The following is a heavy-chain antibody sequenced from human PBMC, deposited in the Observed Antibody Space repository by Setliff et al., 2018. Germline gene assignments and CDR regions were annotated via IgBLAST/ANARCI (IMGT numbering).Heavy chain of an antibody. J-gene: IGHJ4*02. CDR3: ARSLVGATYSVYFDY. CDR2: INHSGST. Sequence: PSETLSLTCAVYGGSFSGYYWSWIRQPPGKGLEWIGEINHSGSTNYNPSLKSRVTISVDTSKNQFSLKLSSVTAADTAIYYCARSLVGATYSVYFDYWGQGALVTVSS. V-gene: IGHV4-34*01. D-gene: IGHD1-26*01. CDR1: GGSFSGYY.